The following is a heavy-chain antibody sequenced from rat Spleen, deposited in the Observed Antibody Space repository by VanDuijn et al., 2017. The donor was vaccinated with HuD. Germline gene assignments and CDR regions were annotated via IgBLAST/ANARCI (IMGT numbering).Heavy chain of an antibody. D-gene: IGHD1-4*01. CDR1: GLSLTSNS. CDR3: VRHNYYFDY. Sequence: QVQLKESGPGLVQPSQTLSLTCTVSGLSLTSNSVSWIRQPPGKGLEWRGAMWACGGTNYDSAVQSRLTISRDTSKSQVFLKMDSLQPEDTGTYYCVRHNYYFDYWGQGVMVTVSS. V-gene: IGHV2-47*01. CDR2: MWACGGT. J-gene: IGHJ2*01.